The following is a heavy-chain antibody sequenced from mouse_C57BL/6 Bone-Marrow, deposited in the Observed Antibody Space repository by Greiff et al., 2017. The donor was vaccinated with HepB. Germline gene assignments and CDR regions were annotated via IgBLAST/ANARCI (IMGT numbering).Heavy chain of an antibody. CDR3: VRFVYYYAMDY. Sequence: EVMLVESGGGLVQPKGSLKLSCAASGFSFNTYAMNWVRQAPGKGLEWVARIRSKSNNYATYYADSVKDRFTISRDDSESMLYLQMNNLKTEDTAMYDCVRFVYYYAMDYWGQGTSVTVSS. CDR1: GFSFNTYA. J-gene: IGHJ4*01. CDR2: IRSKSNNYAT. V-gene: IGHV10-1*01.